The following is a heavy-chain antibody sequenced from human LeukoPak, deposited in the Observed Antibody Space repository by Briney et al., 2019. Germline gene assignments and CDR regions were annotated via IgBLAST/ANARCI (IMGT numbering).Heavy chain of an antibody. CDR2: INHSGST. CDR3: ARGSSGGSCYPAHFDD. Sequence: PSETLYLTCAVYGDSFSGYYRSWIRQPPGKGLEWIGEINHSGSTKYNPSLKDRFTISVDTSKTQFSLKLSSVTAADTAVYYCARGSSGGSCYPAHFDDWGQGTLVTVSS. CDR1: GDSFSGYY. V-gene: IGHV4-34*01. D-gene: IGHD2-15*01. J-gene: IGHJ4*02.